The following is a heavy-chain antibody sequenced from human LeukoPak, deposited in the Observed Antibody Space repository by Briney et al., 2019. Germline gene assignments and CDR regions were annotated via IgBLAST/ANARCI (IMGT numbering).Heavy chain of an antibody. V-gene: IGHV3-23*01. CDR1: GFTFSSYA. D-gene: IGHD1-26*01. Sequence: PGGSLRPSCAASGFTFSSYAMSWVRQAPGKGLEWVSAISASGGSTYYADSVKGRFTISRDNSKNTLYLQMNSLRAEDTAVYYCAKDVVGAINYFDYWGQGTLVTVSS. J-gene: IGHJ4*02. CDR2: ISASGGST. CDR3: AKDVVGAINYFDY.